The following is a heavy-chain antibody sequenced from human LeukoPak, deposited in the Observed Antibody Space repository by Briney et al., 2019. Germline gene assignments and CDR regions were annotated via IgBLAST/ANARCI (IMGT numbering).Heavy chain of an antibody. J-gene: IGHJ3*02. CDR3: ARENSYNWNYSRSDAFEI. V-gene: IGHV4-30-2*02. CDR1: GGSISSGGYS. D-gene: IGHD1-7*01. Sequence: SETLSLTCAVSGGSISSGGYSWSWIRQPPGKGLEWIGYIYHSGSTYYNPSLKSRVTISVDRSKNQFSLKLNSVTAADTAVYYCARENSYNWNYSRSDAFEIWGQGTKVTVSS. CDR2: IYHSGST.